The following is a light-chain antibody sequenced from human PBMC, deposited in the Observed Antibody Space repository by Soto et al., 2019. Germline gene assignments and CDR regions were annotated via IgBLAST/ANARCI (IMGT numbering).Light chain of an antibody. CDR2: AAS. V-gene: IGKV1-39*01. J-gene: IGKJ4*01. Sequence: QMTQSPSSLSASVGDRVTITCRASESIITYLNWYQQKPGKAPKLLIHAASGLQSGVPSRISDSGSGTDFTLTINSLQSEDFAIYYCQQSYITPLTFGGGTKVVIK. CDR1: ESIITY. CDR3: QQSYITPLT.